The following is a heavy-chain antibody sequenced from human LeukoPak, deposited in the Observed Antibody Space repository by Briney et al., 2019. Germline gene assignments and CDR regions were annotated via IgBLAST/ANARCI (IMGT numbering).Heavy chain of an antibody. CDR1: RFTFKNYA. J-gene: IGHJ4*02. Sequence: GGSLRLSCAASRFTFKNYAMHWVRQAPGKGLEWVALISYEGNSKYYADSVKGRFTISRDDSKNTLFLQLSSLRPEDTAVYYCARGVDFWSGYYGGDYWGQGTLVSVSS. D-gene: IGHD3-3*01. CDR3: ARGVDFWSGYYGGDY. CDR2: ISYEGNSK. V-gene: IGHV3-30-3*01.